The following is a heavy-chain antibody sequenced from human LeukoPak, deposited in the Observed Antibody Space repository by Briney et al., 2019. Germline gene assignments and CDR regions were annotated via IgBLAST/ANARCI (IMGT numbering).Heavy chain of an antibody. CDR3: ARRGITMVRGVLD. CDR1: GGSISSSSYY. J-gene: IGHJ4*02. V-gene: IGHV4-39*01. D-gene: IGHD3-10*01. CDR2: IYYSGST. Sequence: SETLSLTCTVPGGSISSSSYYWGWIRQPPGKGLEWIGSIYYSGSTYYNPSLKSRVTISVDTSKNQFSLKLSSVTAADTAVYYCARRGITMVRGVLDWGQGTLVTVSS.